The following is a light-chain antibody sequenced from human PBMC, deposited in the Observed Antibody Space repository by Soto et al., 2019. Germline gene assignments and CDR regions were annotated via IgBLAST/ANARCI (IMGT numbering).Light chain of an antibody. V-gene: IGKV3-15*01. CDR1: QSVSSN. Sequence: EIVMTQSPATLSVSTGERATLSCRASQSVSSNLAWYQQKPGQAPRLLIYGASTRATGIPARFSGSGSGTEFTLTISSLQSEDFAVYYCQQYNNWPPLAFGPGTKVDI. CDR3: QQYNNWPPLA. J-gene: IGKJ3*01. CDR2: GAS.